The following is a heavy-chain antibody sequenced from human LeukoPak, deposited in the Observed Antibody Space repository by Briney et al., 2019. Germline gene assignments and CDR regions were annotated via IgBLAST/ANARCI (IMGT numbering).Heavy chain of an antibody. D-gene: IGHD5-12*01. CDR2: IYTSGST. CDR1: GGSISSYY. V-gene: IGHV4-4*07. J-gene: IGHJ6*02. CDR3: ASERGYSGYGKSSYYYYGMDV. Sequence: KPSETLSLTCTVSGGSISSYYWSWIRQPAGKGLEWIGRIYTSGSTNYNPSLKSRVTMSVDTSKNQFSLKLSSVTAADTAVYYCASERGYSGYGKSSYYYYGMDVWGQGTTATVSS.